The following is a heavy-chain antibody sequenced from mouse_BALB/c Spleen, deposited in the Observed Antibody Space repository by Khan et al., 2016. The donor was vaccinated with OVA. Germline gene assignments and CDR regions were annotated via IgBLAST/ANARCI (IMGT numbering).Heavy chain of an antibody. V-gene: IGHV3-2*02. J-gene: IGHJ2*01. Sequence: EVQLQESGPGLVKPSQSLSLTCTVTGYSITSDYAWNWIRQFPGNKLEWMGYISYSGSTSYNPSLKSRISITRDTSKNQFFLQLNSVTADVTATYYCASSIMANWGQGTTLTVSS. CDR3: ASSIMAN. CDR2: ISYSGST. CDR1: GYSITSDYA.